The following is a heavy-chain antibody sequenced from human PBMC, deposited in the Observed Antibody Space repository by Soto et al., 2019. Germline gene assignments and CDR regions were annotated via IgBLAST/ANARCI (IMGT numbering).Heavy chain of an antibody. CDR2: IGGSGTNT. CDR1: GLTFSSYA. Sequence: EVQLLDSGGGLVQPGGSLRLSCVASGLTFSSYAMSWVRQVPGKGLEWVSLIGGSGTNTYYADSVKGRFTISRDNSKNTLYLHMNSLRAEDTAVYSCAHVDYGDSFDYWGQGTPVTVSS. V-gene: IGHV3-23*01. D-gene: IGHD4-17*01. CDR3: AHVDYGDSFDY. J-gene: IGHJ4*02.